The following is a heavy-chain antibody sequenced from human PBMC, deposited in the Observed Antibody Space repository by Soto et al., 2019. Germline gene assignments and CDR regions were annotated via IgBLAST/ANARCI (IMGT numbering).Heavy chain of an antibody. D-gene: IGHD2-15*01. CDR3: ATGRMTGYYSGGSSHDAFDI. V-gene: IGHV3-23*01. J-gene: IGHJ3*02. CDR1: GFTFSSYA. CDR2: ISGSGGST. Sequence: EVQLLESGGGLVQPGGSLRLSCAASGFTFSSYAMSWVRQAPGKGLEWVSAISGSGGSTYYADSVKGRYTISSDDTKNTLYQQMTSLRAEDTAVYYGATGRMTGYYSGGSSHDAFDIGGQGTMVTLSS.